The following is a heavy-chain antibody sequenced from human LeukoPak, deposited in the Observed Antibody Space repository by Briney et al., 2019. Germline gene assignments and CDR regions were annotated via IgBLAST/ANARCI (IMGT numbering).Heavy chain of an antibody. CDR1: GFTFSSCA. CDR3: AKEVGTEIVGPLHY. CDR2: ISGSGGNT. Sequence: PGGSLRLSCAASGFTFSSCAMSWVRQAPGKGLEWVSDISGSGGNTYYADSVKGRFTISRDNSKDTLYLQMNSLRAEDTAVYYCAKEVGTEIVGPLHYWGQGTLVTVSS. J-gene: IGHJ4*02. V-gene: IGHV3-23*01. D-gene: IGHD1-26*01.